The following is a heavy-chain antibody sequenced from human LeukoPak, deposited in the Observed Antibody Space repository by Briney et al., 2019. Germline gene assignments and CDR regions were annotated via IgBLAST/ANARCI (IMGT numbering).Heavy chain of an antibody. J-gene: IGHJ2*01. CDR1: GYTFTNYA. CDR3: ARPYDILTGYYKPDWYLDL. CDR2: INAGNGNT. V-gene: IGHV1-3*01. Sequence: GATVKVSCKASGYTFTNYAMHWVRQAPGQRLEWVGWINAGNGNTKYSQKVQGRVTITRDTSASTAYMEMSSLRSEDTAVYYCARPYDILTGYYKPDWYLDLWGRGTLVTVSS. D-gene: IGHD3-9*01.